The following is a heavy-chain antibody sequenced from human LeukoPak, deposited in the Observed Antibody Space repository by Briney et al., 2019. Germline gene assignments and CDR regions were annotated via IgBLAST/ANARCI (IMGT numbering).Heavy chain of an antibody. J-gene: IGHJ4*02. D-gene: IGHD5-18*01. CDR2: IYYSGST. CDR3: ARRPWRIQLWY. Sequence: SETLSLTCTVSGGSISSSSYYWGWIRQPPGKGLEWIGSIYYSGSTYYNPSLKSRVTISVDTSKNQFSLKLSSVTAADTAVYCCARRPWRIQLWYWGQGTLVTVSS. V-gene: IGHV4-39*01. CDR1: GGSISSSSYY.